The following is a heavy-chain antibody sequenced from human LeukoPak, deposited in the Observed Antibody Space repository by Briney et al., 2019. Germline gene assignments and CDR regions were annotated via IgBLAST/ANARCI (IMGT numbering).Heavy chain of an antibody. CDR3: ARDGYCSSTSCYYYYGMDV. J-gene: IGHJ6*04. CDR1: GFTFSSYE. CDR2: ISSSGSTI. D-gene: IGHD2-2*03. Sequence: GGSLRLSCAASGFTFSSYEMNWVRQAPGKGLEWVSYISSSGSTIYYADSVKGRFTISRDNAKNSLYLQMNSLRAEDTAVYYCARDGYCSSTSCYYYYGMDVWGKGTTVTVS. V-gene: IGHV3-48*03.